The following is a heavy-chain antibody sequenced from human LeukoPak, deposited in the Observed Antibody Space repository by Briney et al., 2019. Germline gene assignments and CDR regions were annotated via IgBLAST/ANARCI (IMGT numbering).Heavy chain of an antibody. CDR3: ARAIRPWQQLATGGY. V-gene: IGHV7-4-1*02. D-gene: IGHD6-13*01. CDR2: INANTGNP. CDR1: GYTFTSYA. Sequence: ASVKVSCKASGYTFTSYAMNWVRQAPGQGLVWMGWINANTGNPTYAQGFTGRFVFSLDTSVSTAYLQISSLKAEDTAVYYCARAIRPWQQLATGGYWGQGTLVTVSS. J-gene: IGHJ4*02.